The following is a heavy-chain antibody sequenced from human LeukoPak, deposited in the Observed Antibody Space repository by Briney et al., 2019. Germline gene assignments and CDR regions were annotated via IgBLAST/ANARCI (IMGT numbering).Heavy chain of an antibody. Sequence: ASVKVSCKAFGYTFTGYYMHWVRQAPGQGLEWMGWINPNSGGTNYAQKFQGRVTMTRDTSISTAYMELSRLRSDDTAVYYCARDDSGSYSNFDYWGQGTLVTVSS. CDR2: INPNSGGT. CDR3: ARDDSGSYSNFDY. V-gene: IGHV1-2*02. J-gene: IGHJ4*02. D-gene: IGHD1-26*01. CDR1: GYTFTGYY.